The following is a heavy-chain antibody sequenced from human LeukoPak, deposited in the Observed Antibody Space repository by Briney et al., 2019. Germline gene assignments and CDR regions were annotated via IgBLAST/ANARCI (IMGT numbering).Heavy chain of an antibody. D-gene: IGHD3-3*01. J-gene: IGHJ5*02. Sequence: SETLSLTCTVSGGSISSSTYYWGWIRQPPGKGLEWIGSIYYSGSTYYNPSLKSRVSISVDTSRNQFSLKLNSVTASDTAVYYCARHSGLRSPFDPWGQGTPVTVSS. CDR1: GGSISSSTYY. CDR3: ARHSGLRSPFDP. V-gene: IGHV4-39*01. CDR2: IYYSGST.